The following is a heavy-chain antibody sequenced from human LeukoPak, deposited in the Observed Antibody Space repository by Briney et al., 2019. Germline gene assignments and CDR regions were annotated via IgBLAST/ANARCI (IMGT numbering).Heavy chain of an antibody. CDR2: IVVGSGNT. J-gene: IGHJ4*02. CDR3: ARDGDGYNYYFDY. V-gene: IGHV1-58*02. CDR1: GFTFTSSA. D-gene: IGHD5-24*01. Sequence: ASVKVSCKASGFTFTSSAMQWVRQARGQRLEWIGWIVVGSGNTNYAQKFQERVTITRDMSTSTAYMELSSLRSDDTAVYYCARDGDGYNYYFDYWGQGTLVTVSS.